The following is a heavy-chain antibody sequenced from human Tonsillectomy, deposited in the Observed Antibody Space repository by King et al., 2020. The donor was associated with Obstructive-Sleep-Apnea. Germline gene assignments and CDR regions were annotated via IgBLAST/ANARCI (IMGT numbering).Heavy chain of an antibody. D-gene: IGHD3-10*01. CDR3: AKDLYYGSGPFDY. CDR1: GFTFDDYA. J-gene: IGHJ4*02. CDR2: ISLNSGSI. Sequence: VQLVESGGGLVQPGRSLRLSCAASGFTFDDYAMHWVRQAPGKGLEWVSGISLNSGSIGYADSVKGRFTISRDNAKNSLYLQMNSLRAEDTALYYCAKDLYYGSGPFDYWGQGTLVTVSS. V-gene: IGHV3-9*01.